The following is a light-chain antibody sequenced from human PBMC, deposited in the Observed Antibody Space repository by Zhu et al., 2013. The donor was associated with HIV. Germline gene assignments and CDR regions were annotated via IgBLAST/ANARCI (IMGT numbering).Light chain of an antibody. V-gene: IGLV3-19*01. CDR2: GNI. Sequence: SSELTQDPAVSVALGQTVRITCQGDSLRNYYASWYQQKPGQAPVLVIYGNIYRPMWVPDRFSGSKSGTSASLTITGLQPDDEADYYCQSYDNRLTNFYVIGSGTKVTVL. J-gene: IGLJ1*01. CDR3: QSYDNRLTNFYV. CDR1: SLRNYY.